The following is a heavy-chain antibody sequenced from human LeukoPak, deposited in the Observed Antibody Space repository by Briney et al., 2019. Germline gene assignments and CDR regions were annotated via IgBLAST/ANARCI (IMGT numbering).Heavy chain of an antibody. CDR2: INDSGSS. D-gene: IGHD3-22*01. CDR1: GGSFGGYY. Sequence: SETLSLTCAVYGGSFGGYYWSWIRQPPGKGLEWIGEINDSGSSNYIPSLKSRVTISVDTSKNQFSLKLSSVTAADTAVYYCARPYDSSGYCAFDIWGQGTMVTVSS. V-gene: IGHV4-34*01. CDR3: ARPYDSSGYCAFDI. J-gene: IGHJ3*02.